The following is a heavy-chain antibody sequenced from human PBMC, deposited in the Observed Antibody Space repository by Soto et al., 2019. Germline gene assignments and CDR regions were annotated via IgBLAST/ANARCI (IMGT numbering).Heavy chain of an antibody. V-gene: IGHV1-69*01. CDR2: IIPIFGTA. J-gene: IGHJ6*02. D-gene: IGHD3-10*01. CDR1: GGTFSSYA. Sequence: QVQPVQSGAEVKKPGSSVKVSCKASGGTFSSYAISWVRQAPGQGLEWMGGIIPIFGTANYAQKFQGRVTITADESTSTAYMELSSLRSEDTAVYYCASGSGVRGVIGYYYYGMDVWGQGTMVTVSS. CDR3: ASGSGVRGVIGYYYYGMDV.